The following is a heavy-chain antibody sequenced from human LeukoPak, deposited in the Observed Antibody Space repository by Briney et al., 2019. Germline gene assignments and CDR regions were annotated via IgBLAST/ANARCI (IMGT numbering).Heavy chain of an antibody. J-gene: IGHJ4*02. Sequence: NSGGSLRLSCAASGFTFSSYSMNWVRQAPGKGLEWVSSISSSSSYIYYADSLKGRFTISRDNAKNSLYLQMNSLRAEDTAVYYCARDTVNYYDSSGYYSRGGDCWGQGTLVTVSS. CDR3: ARDTVNYYDSSGYYSRGGDC. CDR1: GFTFSSYS. V-gene: IGHV3-21*01. CDR2: ISSSSSYI. D-gene: IGHD3-22*01.